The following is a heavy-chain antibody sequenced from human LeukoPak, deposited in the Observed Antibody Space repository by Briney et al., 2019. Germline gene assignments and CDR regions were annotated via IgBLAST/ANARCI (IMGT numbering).Heavy chain of an antibody. J-gene: IGHJ5*02. CDR2: MGHFAGDI. V-gene: IGHV3-21*01. D-gene: IGHD1-1*01. CDR3: ARDPYTGSMFDL. Sequence: GGPLRLSCVGTGFSFKSVSLSWVRQAPGKGLEWVAFMGHFAGDIFYADSVKGRFNISRDDAKASVYLQMNSLRVDDTAVYFCARDPYTGSMFDLWGHGTLVTVSS. CDR1: GFSFKSVS.